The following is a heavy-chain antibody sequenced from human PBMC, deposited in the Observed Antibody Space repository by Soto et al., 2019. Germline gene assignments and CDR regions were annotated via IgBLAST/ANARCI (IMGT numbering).Heavy chain of an antibody. CDR2: ISSSGSTI. D-gene: IGHD6-19*01. CDR1: GLTSSDFY. Sequence: PCGSLRLSCAASGLTSSDFYMSRIRQAPGKGLEWVSYISSSGSTIYYADSVKGRFTTSRDNAKNSLYLQMNSLRAEDTAVYYCARRRREQWLPAGAFDIWGQGTMVTVSS. CDR3: ARRRREQWLPAGAFDI. J-gene: IGHJ3*02. V-gene: IGHV3-11*01.